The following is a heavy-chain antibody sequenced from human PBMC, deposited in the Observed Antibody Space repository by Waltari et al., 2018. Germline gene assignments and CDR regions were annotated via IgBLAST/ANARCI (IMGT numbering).Heavy chain of an antibody. J-gene: IGHJ5*02. D-gene: IGHD3-3*01. CDR3: TRGGNYDFWSHSPFVDP. CDR1: GASFSAYY. V-gene: IGHV4-34*01. CDR2: IRHPGNT. Sequence: QVQLQQWGAGLLKPSATLSLTCSVPGASFSAYYWGGVRHVPGKGLEWIGQIRHPGNTNYNPSLQSRVAISIDTSRNQFSLRVFSVTAADTGLYFCTRGGNYDFWSHSPFVDPWGQGTQVTVSS.